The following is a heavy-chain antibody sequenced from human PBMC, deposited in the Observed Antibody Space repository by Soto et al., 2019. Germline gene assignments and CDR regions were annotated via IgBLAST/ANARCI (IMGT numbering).Heavy chain of an antibody. J-gene: IGHJ6*01. CDR1: GGSINSGGYH. Sequence: PSETLSLTFTLSGGSINSGGYHWSLNRQHPGTAMEWIGYIYYSWSTYYNPSLNSRVTISVETSKNQFSLKLSTVTAADTATYNCASIPGKWFPEYNYFGMDVWGQATTVTESS. V-gene: IGHV4-31*03. D-gene: IGHD1-1*01. CDR3: ASIPGKWFPEYNYFGMDV. CDR2: IYYSWST.